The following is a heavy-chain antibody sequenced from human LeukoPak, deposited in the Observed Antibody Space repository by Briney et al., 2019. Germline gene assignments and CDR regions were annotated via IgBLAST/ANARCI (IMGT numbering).Heavy chain of an antibody. D-gene: IGHD1-7*01. Sequence: PSETLSLTCTVSGGSISSSSYYWGWIRQPPGKGLEWIGSIYYSGSTYYNPSLKSRVTISVDTSKNQFSLKLSSVTAADTAVYYCATTVATRYNWNYLSLDYWYFDLWGRGTLVTVSS. CDR2: IYYSGST. CDR1: GGSISSSSYY. J-gene: IGHJ2*01. V-gene: IGHV4-39*01. CDR3: ATTVATRYNWNYLSLDYWYFDL.